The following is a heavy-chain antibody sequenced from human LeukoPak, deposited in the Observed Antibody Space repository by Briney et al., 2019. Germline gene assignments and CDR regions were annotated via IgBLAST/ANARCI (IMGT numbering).Heavy chain of an antibody. CDR2: IIPIFGTA. CDR3: ARVVDVEYSGSYYLDY. V-gene: IGHV1-69*13. CDR1: GGTFSSYA. D-gene: IGHD1-26*01. J-gene: IGHJ4*02. Sequence: SVKVSCKASGGTFSSYAISWVRQAPGHGLEWMGGIIPIFGTANYAQKFQGRVTITADESTSTAYMELSSLRSEDTAVYYCARVVDVEYSGSYYLDYWGQGTLVTVSS.